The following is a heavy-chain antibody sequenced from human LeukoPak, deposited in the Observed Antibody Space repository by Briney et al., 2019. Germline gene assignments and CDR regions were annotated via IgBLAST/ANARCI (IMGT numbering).Heavy chain of an antibody. V-gene: IGHV3-66*01. J-gene: IGHJ4*02. CDR3: ARGTVTMVDY. CDR2: IYSGGST. Sequence: GGSRRPSCPASGSTVSSNYMSWAGQAPGRGLELVLVIYSGGSTYYADSVKGRFTISRDNSKNTLFLQMNSLRAGDTAVYYCARGTVTMVDYWGQGTLVTVSS. CDR1: GSTVSSNY. D-gene: IGHD3-10*01.